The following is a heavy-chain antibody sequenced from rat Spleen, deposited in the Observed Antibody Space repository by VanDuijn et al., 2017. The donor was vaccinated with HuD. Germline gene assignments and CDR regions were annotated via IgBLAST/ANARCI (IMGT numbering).Heavy chain of an antibody. D-gene: IGHD1-12*02. CDR1: GFTFSDYG. CDR2: IIYDGSST. J-gene: IGHJ4*01. Sequence: EVQLVESGGGLVQPGRSLKLSCAASGFTFSDYGMAWVRQAPTKGLEWVATIIYDGSSTYYRDSVKGRFTISRENAKSIIYLQMDSLRAEDTATYYWARKADDGSYYPISYVMDAWGQGASVTVSS. CDR3: ARKADDGSYYPISYVMDA. V-gene: IGHV5-17*01.